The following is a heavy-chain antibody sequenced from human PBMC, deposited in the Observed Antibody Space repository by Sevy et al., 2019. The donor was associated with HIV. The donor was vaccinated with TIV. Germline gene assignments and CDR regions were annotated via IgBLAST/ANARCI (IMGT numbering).Heavy chain of an antibody. CDR1: GYTFTSYD. CDR2: MNPNSGNT. V-gene: IGHV1-8*01. D-gene: IGHD2-2*02. CDR3: ARGGGCNSTSCYNYYGMDV. Sequence: ASVKVSCKASGYTFTSYDINWVRQATGQGLEWMGWMNPNSGNTGYAQKFQGRVTMTRNTSISTAYMELSSLRSEDTAVYYCARGGGCNSTSCYNYYGMDVWGQGTTVTVSS. J-gene: IGHJ6*02.